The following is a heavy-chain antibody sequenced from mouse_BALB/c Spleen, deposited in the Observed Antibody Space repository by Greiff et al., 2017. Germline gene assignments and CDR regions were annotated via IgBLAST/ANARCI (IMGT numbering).Heavy chain of an antibody. CDR1: GFTFSSYG. V-gene: IGHV5-6*01. D-gene: IGHD1-1*01. CDR2: ISSGGSYT. Sequence: EVQLQESGGDLVKPGGSLKLSCAASGFTFSSYGMSWVRQTPDKRLEWVATISSGGSYTYYPDSVKGRFTISRDNAKNTLYLQMSSLKSEDTAMYYCARQITTVAHAMDYWGQGTSVTVSS. J-gene: IGHJ4*01. CDR3: ARQITTVAHAMDY.